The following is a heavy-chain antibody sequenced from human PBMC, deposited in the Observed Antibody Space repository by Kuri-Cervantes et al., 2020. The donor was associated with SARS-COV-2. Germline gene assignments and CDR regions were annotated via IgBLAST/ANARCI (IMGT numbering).Heavy chain of an antibody. V-gene: IGHV4-38-2*02. CDR1: GYSISSGYY. Sequence: GSLRLSCTVSGYSISSGYYWGWIRQPPGKGLEWIGSIYHSGSTNYNPSLKSRVTISVDTSKNQFSLKLSSVTAADTAVYYSARGGYSSGWYAVDWGQGTLVTVSS. CDR3: ARGGYSSGWYAVD. D-gene: IGHD6-19*01. CDR2: IYHSGST. J-gene: IGHJ4*02.